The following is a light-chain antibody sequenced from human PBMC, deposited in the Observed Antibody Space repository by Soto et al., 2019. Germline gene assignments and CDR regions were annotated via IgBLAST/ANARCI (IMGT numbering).Light chain of an antibody. CDR1: QSISNY. Sequence: DIQMTQSPSSLSASVGDRVTITCRASQSISNYLIWYQQKPGKAPNLLIYGASTLQSGVPSRFGGSGSGTDFTLTISSLQPEDSATYYCPQSYSAPLSFGPGTKVDIK. CDR2: GAS. J-gene: IGKJ3*01. CDR3: PQSYSAPLS. V-gene: IGKV1-39*01.